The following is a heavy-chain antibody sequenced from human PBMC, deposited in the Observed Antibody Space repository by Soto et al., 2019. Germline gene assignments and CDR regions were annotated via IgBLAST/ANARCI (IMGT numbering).Heavy chain of an antibody. J-gene: IGHJ5*02. CDR1: GGSVSSSNW. CDR3: AKIRYFDWEHWFDP. CDR2: IYHSGST. D-gene: IGHD3-9*01. Sequence: SATLSLACAVSGGSVSSSNWWSWVRQPPGKGLEWIGEIYHSGSTNYNPSLKSRLTISVDKSKNQFSLKLSSVTAADTAVYYCAKIRYFDWEHWFDPWGQGTLVT. V-gene: IGHV4-4*02.